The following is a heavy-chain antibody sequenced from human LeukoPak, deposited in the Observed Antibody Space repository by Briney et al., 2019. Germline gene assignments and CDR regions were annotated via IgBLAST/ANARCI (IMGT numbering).Heavy chain of an antibody. D-gene: IGHD6-13*01. CDR3: ARGTYGSSYFQY. V-gene: IGHV4-34*01. J-gene: IGHJ4*02. CDR2: IQQSGSG. Sequence: PSETLSLTCGVQGDSLGGFYWSWIRQSPGKGLEWIGEIQQSGSGNHNPTLKSRITLSVDATKNQLSLNLASVTAADTATYYCARGTYGSSYFQYWGQGILVTVSS. CDR1: GDSLGGFY.